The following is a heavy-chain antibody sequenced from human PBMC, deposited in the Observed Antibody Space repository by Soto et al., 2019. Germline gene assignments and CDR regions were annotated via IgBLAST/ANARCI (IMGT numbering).Heavy chain of an antibody. V-gene: IGHV3-23*01. CDR3: AKFSATSVYDISSAPDY. J-gene: IGHJ4*02. CDR1: GFSFSNYA. D-gene: IGHD6-6*01. CDR2: VTGGGSST. Sequence: GGSLRLSRAASGFSFSNYAMTWVRQAPGKGLEWVSAVTGGGSSTFYADSVKGRFTVSRDNSRKTLYLQMTSLRAEDAAVYYCAKFSATSVYDISSAPDYWGQGTLVTVSS.